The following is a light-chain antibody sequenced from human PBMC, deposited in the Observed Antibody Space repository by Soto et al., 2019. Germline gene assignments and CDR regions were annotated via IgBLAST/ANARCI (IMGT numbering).Light chain of an antibody. CDR2: DAS. V-gene: IGKV3-15*01. CDR1: QSVTSK. J-gene: IGKJ5*01. CDR3: QQYNNRPPIT. Sequence: ETVMTQSPATLSVSPGERVTLSCRASQSVTSKLAWYQQKPGQAPRLLIYDASTRATGIPARFSGSGSGTEFTRTISSLQSEDFAVYYCQQYNNRPPITFGQGTRLEIK.